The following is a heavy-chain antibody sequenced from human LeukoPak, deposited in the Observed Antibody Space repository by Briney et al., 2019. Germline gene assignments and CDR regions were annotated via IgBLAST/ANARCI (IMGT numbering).Heavy chain of an antibody. Sequence: GGSLRLSCAASGFTVSSNYMSWVRQAPGKGLEWVSVIYSGGSTYYADSVKGRFTISRDNSKDTLYLQMNSLRAEDTAVYYCARHSRPSLLEWLLYFDYWGQGTLVTVSP. CDR3: ARHSRPSLLEWLLYFDY. V-gene: IGHV3-53*01. D-gene: IGHD3-3*01. CDR1: GFTVSSNY. J-gene: IGHJ4*02. CDR2: IYSGGST.